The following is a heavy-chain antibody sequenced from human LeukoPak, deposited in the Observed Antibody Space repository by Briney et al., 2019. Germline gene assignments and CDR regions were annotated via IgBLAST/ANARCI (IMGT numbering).Heavy chain of an antibody. V-gene: IGHV5-51*01. CDR2: IYPGDSDT. CDR3: ARGIVVVPAAILAAFDI. Sequence: PGESLKISCKGSGYSFTSYWIGWARQMPGKGLEWMGIIYPGDSDTRYSPSFQGQVTISADKSISTAYLQWSSLKASDTAMYYCARGIVVVPAAILAAFDIWGQGTMVTVSS. J-gene: IGHJ3*02. D-gene: IGHD2-2*02. CDR1: GYSFTSYW.